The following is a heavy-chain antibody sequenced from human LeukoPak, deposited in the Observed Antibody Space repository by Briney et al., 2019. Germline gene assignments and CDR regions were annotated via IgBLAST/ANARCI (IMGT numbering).Heavy chain of an antibody. V-gene: IGHV3-9*01. CDR2: ISWNSGSI. D-gene: IGHD1-14*01. CDR1: GFTFDDYA. J-gene: IGHJ4*02. CDR3: AKAVGNRYYFDY. Sequence: GGSLRLSCAASGFTFDDYAMHWVRQAPGKGLEWASGISWNSGSIGYADSVKGRFTISRDNAKNSLYLQMNSLRAEDTALYYCAKAVGNRYYFDYWGQGTLVTVSS.